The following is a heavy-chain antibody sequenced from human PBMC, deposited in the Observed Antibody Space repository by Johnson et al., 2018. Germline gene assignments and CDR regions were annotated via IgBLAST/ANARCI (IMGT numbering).Heavy chain of an antibody. CDR3: AISGYDYRYYYYYGMDV. J-gene: IGHJ6*02. CDR2: IYYSGST. D-gene: IGHD5-12*01. Sequence: QVQLQESGPGLVKPSETLSLTCTVSGGSISSSSYYWGWIRQPPGKGLEWIGSIYYSGSTYYNPSLKSRVTISVDPSKNQCSLKLSSVTAADTAVYHCAISGYDYRYYYYYGMDVWGQGTTVTVSS. CDR1: GGSISSSSYY. V-gene: IGHV4-39*01.